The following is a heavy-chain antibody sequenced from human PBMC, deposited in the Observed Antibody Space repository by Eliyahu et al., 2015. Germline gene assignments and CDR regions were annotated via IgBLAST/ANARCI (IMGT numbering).Heavy chain of an antibody. J-gene: IGHJ4*02. CDR3: AAGNSYIDY. D-gene: IGHD1-14*01. Sequence: QLQLQESGPGLVKPSETLSLTCTVSGVATRSSDYXWGWIRQPPGKGLEWIGSIHYSGNTFYNPSLKSRVTISVDTSKNQFSMKLSSVTATDTAVYYCAAGNSYIDYWGQGTLVTVSS. CDR1: GVATRSSDYX. CDR2: IHYSGNT. V-gene: IGHV4-39*01.